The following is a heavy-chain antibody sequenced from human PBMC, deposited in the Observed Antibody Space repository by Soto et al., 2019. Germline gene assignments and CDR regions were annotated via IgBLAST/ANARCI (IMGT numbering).Heavy chain of an antibody. CDR2: ISSSGTTM. Sequence: PGGSLRLSCAASGFTFSDYYMNWIRQAPGKGLEWVSYISSSGTTMYYADSVKGRFTISRDNAKNSLFLQMNSLRAEDTALYYCARGHSIFYGMDVWGQGTTVTVSS. V-gene: IGHV3-11*01. D-gene: IGHD2-21*01. CDR1: GFTFSDYY. J-gene: IGHJ6*02. CDR3: ARGHSIFYGMDV.